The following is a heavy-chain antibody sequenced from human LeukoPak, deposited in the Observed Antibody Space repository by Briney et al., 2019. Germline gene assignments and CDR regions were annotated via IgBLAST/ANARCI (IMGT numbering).Heavy chain of an antibody. J-gene: IGHJ4*02. D-gene: IGHD3-10*01. CDR2: ISGSGGST. V-gene: IGHV3-23*01. CDR3: ARYGSGSYVTYGDY. Sequence: GGSLRLSCAASGFTFSSYGMSWVRQAPGKGLEWVSAISGSGGSTYYADSVKGRFTISRDNSKNTLYLQMNSLRAEDTAVYYCARYGSGSYVTYGDYWGQGTLVTVSS. CDR1: GFTFSSYG.